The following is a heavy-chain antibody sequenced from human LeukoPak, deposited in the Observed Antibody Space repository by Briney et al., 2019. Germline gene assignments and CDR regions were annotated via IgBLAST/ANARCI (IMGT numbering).Heavy chain of an antibody. J-gene: IGHJ3*02. CDR2: MSPDGGKT. V-gene: IGHV1-8*01. D-gene: IGHD2-15*01. CDR3: ASSGPVTPGGYAFDI. CDR1: GYTFTNYD. Sequence: ASVKVSCKTSGYTFTNYDLTWVRQATGQGPEWMGWMSPDGGKTAYAQKFQGRVTMTRDTSISTAYMELSSLRSEDTAVYYCASSGPVTPGGYAFDIWGQGTMVTVSS.